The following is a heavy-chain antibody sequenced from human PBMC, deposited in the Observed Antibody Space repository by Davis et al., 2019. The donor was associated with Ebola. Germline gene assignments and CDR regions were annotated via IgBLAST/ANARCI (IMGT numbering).Heavy chain of an antibody. CDR1: GFTFSTYS. CDR3: ARDGSFDSLEF. D-gene: IGHD3-22*01. Sequence: GESLKISCAASGFTFSTYSMSWVRQAPGKGLEWVSSISSDSDYIYYADSAKGRFTISRDNAKNSLYLQMNSLRAEDTAVYYCARDGSFDSLEFWGQGTLVTVSS. CDR2: ISSDSDYI. J-gene: IGHJ4*02. V-gene: IGHV3-21*01.